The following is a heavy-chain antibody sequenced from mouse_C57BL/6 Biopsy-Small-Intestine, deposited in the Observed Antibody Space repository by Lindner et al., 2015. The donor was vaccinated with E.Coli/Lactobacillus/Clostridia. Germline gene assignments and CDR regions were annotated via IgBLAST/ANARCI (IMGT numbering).Heavy chain of an antibody. CDR1: GYTFTNYG. J-gene: IGHJ2*01. D-gene: IGHD2-3*01. Sequence: SVKVSCKASGYTFTNYGITWLRQAPGRGLEWMGWISAYNGNTNYAQKIQGRVTMTTDTSTSTAYMELRSLRSDDTAVYYCARGWLARYFDDWGQGTLVTVSS. CDR2: ISAYNGNT. CDR3: ARGWLARYFDD. V-gene: IGHV1-55*01.